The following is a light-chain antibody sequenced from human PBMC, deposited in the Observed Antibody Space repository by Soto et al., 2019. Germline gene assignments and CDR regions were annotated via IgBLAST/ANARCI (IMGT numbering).Light chain of an antibody. CDR1: SSNIGAGYD. CDR2: VNS. J-gene: IGLJ2*01. V-gene: IGLV1-40*01. CDR3: QSYDSSLSDLV. Sequence: QSVLTQPHSVSGAPGQRVTISCTGSSSNIGAGYDVHWYQQLPGTAPKLLIYVNSNRPSGVPDRFSGSKSGTSASLAITGLQAEDEADYYGQSYDSSLSDLVFGGETKRTVL.